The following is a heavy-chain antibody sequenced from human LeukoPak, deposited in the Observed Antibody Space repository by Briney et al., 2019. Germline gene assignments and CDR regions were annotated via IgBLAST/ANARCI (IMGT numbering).Heavy chain of an antibody. CDR3: ARDPHGGVWGDYVSGGPHDAFDI. CDR2: INSDGSSL. D-gene: IGHD3-10*01. J-gene: IGHJ3*02. Sequence: GGSLRLSCAAAGTTVSSHWTHWVRQAPRKGLVWVPRINSDGSSLTYADSVKGPFTMSRDKAKTTPYLQMNSLRAEDTAVYYCARDPHGGVWGDYVSGGPHDAFDIWGQGTMVTVSS. V-gene: IGHV3-74*01. CDR1: GTTVSSHW.